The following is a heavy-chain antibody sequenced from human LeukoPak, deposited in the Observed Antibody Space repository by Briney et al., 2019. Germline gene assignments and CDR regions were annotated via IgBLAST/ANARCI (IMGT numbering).Heavy chain of an antibody. V-gene: IGHV1-3*01. CDR1: GYTFTSYA. J-gene: IGHJ5*02. D-gene: IGHD6-6*01. Sequence: ASVKVSCKASGYTFTSYAMHWVRQAPGQRLEWMGWINAGNGNTKYSQKFQGRVTITRDTSASTAYMELSSLRSEDTAVYYCARLVEYGSSSDWFDPWGQGTLVTVSS. CDR3: ARLVEYGSSSDWFDP. CDR2: INAGNGNT.